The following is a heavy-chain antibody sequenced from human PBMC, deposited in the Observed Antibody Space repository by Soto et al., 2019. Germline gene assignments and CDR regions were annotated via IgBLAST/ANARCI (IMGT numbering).Heavy chain of an antibody. CDR3: ARAPIRYCSGGSCYSAFDI. V-gene: IGHV3-74*01. Sequence: PGGSLRLSCAASGFTFSSYWMHWVRQAPGKGLVWVSHSNGDGSSTNYADSVQGRFTISRDNAKNTLYLQMNSLRAEDTAVYYCARAPIRYCSGGSCYSAFDICGEGTMVTVPS. CDR2: SNGDGSST. CDR1: GFTFSSYW. D-gene: IGHD2-15*01. J-gene: IGHJ3*02.